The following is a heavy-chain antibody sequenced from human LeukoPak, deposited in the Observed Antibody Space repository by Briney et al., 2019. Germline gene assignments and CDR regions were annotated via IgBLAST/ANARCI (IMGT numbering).Heavy chain of an antibody. V-gene: IGHV1-2*02. CDR3: AAIEMPTIWGLFDP. CDR1: GYTFTGYY. Sequence: ASVKVSCKASGYTFTGYYMHWVRQAPGQGLEWMGWINPNSGGTNYAQKFQGRVTMTRDTSISTAYMELSRLRSDDTAVYYCAAIEMPTIWGLFDPWGQGTLVTVSS. J-gene: IGHJ5*02. D-gene: IGHD5-24*01. CDR2: INPNSGGT.